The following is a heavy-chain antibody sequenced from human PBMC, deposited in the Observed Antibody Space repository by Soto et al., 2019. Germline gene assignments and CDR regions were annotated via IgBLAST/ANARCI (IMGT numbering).Heavy chain of an antibody. CDR2: IYYSGST. V-gene: IGHV4-39*01. D-gene: IGHD3-10*01. Sequence: QLQLQESGPGLVKPSETLSLTCTVSGGSISSSSYYWGWIRQPPGKGLEWIGSIYYSGSTYYNPSLKSRVTISVDTSKNQFSLKLSSVTAADTAVYYCARSGLLWFGELRDYWGQGTLVTVSS. J-gene: IGHJ4*02. CDR3: ARSGLLWFGELRDY. CDR1: GGSISSSSYY.